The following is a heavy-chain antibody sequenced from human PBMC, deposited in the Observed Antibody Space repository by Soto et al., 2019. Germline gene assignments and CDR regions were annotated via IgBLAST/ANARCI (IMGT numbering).Heavy chain of an antibody. CDR2: INPSGGST. CDR3: ARKDYDFWSGYYNDY. Sequence: ASVKVSFKASGYTFTSYYMHWVRQAPGQGLEWMGIINPSGGSTSYAQKFQGRVTMTRDTSTSTVYMELSSLRSEDTAVYYCARKDYDFWSGYYNDYWGQGTLVTVSS. V-gene: IGHV1-46*03. J-gene: IGHJ4*02. D-gene: IGHD3-3*01. CDR1: GYTFTSYY.